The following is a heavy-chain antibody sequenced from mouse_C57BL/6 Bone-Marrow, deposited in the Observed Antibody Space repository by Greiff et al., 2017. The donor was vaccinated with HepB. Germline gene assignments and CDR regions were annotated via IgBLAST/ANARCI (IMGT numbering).Heavy chain of an antibody. Sequence: QVQLKESGAELVKPGASVKMSCKASGYTFTTYPIEWMKQNHGKSLEWIGNFHPYNDDTKYNEKFKGKATLTVEKSSSTVYLELSRLTSDDSAVYYCARYDYDGAWFAYWGQGTLVTVSA. CDR1: GYTFTTYP. D-gene: IGHD2-4*01. CDR3: ARYDYDGAWFAY. CDR2: FHPYNDDT. V-gene: IGHV1-47*01. J-gene: IGHJ3*01.